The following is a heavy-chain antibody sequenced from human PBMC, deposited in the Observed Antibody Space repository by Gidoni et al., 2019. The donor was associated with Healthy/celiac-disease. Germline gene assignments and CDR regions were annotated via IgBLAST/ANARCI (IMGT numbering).Heavy chain of an antibody. CDR1: GYTFTGYY. J-gene: IGHJ3*02. Sequence: QVQLVQSGAEVNKPGASVKVSCKASGYTFTGYYMPWVRQAPGQGLEWMGWINPNSGGTNYAQKFQGRVTMTRDTSISTAYMELSRLRSDDTAVYYCARVTSITIFGVVIRHDAFDIWGQGTMVTVSS. V-gene: IGHV1-2*02. CDR3: ARVTSITIFGVVIRHDAFDI. CDR2: INPNSGGT. D-gene: IGHD3-3*01.